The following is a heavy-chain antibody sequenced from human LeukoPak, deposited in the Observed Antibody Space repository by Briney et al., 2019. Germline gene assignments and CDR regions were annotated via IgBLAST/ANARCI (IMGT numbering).Heavy chain of an antibody. D-gene: IGHD2-2*01. CDR3: ASVPAAIGDYYYGVDV. Sequence: SETLSLTCAVYGGSFSDYYWSWIRQPPGKGLEWIGEINHSGSTNYNPSLKSRVTISVDTSKNQFSLKLSSVTAADTAVYYCASVPAAIGDYYYGVDVWGQGTTVTVSS. CDR1: GGSFSDYY. J-gene: IGHJ6*02. V-gene: IGHV4-34*01. CDR2: INHSGST.